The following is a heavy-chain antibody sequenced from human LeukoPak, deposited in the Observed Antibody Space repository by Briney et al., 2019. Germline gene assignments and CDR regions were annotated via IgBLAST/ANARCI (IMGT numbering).Heavy chain of an antibody. Sequence: PGGSLRLSCAASGFTFSRYAMSWVRQAPGKGLEWVSAISGGGDNTYYADSVRGRFTISRDNSKNTLFLQMNSLRAEDTAIYYCAKPVGGASVQRYFQHWGQGTLVTVSS. CDR2: ISGGGDNT. D-gene: IGHD1-1*01. V-gene: IGHV3-23*01. CDR1: GFTFSRYA. J-gene: IGHJ1*01. CDR3: AKPVGGASVQRYFQH.